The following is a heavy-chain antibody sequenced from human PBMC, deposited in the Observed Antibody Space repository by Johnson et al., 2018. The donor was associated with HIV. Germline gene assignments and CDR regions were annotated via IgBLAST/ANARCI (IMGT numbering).Heavy chain of an antibody. Sequence: VQLVESGGGLVQPGRSLRLSCAASGFTFDDYAMHWVRQAPGKGLEWDSGISWNSGTIDYADSVKGRLTISRDNAKKSLYLQMNSLRAEDTALYYCAKDTFTDYYDSSGSGGAFDIWGQGTMVTVSS. J-gene: IGHJ3*02. CDR1: GFTFDDYA. CDR3: AKDTFTDYYDSSGSGGAFDI. D-gene: IGHD3-22*01. CDR2: ISWNSGTI. V-gene: IGHV3-9*01.